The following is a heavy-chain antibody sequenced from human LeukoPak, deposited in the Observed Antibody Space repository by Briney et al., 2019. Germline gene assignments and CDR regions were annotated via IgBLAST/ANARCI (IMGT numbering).Heavy chain of an antibody. CDR3: ALGYCSSTSCYTSLDY. Sequence: SETLSLTCTVSGGSISSHYWSWIRQPPGKGLEWIGYIYYSGSTNYNPSLKSRVTISVDTSKNQFSLKLSSVTAADTAVYYCALGYCSSTSCYTSLDYWGQGALVTVSS. J-gene: IGHJ4*02. CDR2: IYYSGST. CDR1: GGSISSHY. V-gene: IGHV4-59*11. D-gene: IGHD2-2*02.